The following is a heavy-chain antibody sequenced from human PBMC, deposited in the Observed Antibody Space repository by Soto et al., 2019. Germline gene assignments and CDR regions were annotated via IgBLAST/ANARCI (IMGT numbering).Heavy chain of an antibody. CDR2: IIPIFGTA. CDR3: ASPGIAAHPFRPHAFDI. CDR1: GGTFIRYA. V-gene: IGHV1-69*01. Sequence: KVFGGTFIRYAIRWVRHAPGQGLEWMGGIIPIFGTANYAQKFQGRVTITADESTSTAYMELSSLRSEDTAVYYCASPGIAAHPFRPHAFDIWGQGTMVTVSS. J-gene: IGHJ3*02. D-gene: IGHD6-6*01.